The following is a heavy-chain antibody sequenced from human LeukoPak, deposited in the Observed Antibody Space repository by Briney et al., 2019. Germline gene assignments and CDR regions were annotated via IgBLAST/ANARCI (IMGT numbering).Heavy chain of an antibody. D-gene: IGHD6-19*01. CDR1: GFTFSSYS. J-gene: IGHJ3*02. CDR3: AKDISVAGTPEDAFDI. Sequence: GGSLRLSCAASGFTFSSYSMNWVRQAPGKGLEWVSYISSSSSTIYYADSVKGRFTISRDNAKNSLYLQMNSLRAEDTAVYYCAKDISVAGTPEDAFDIWGQGTMVTVSS. V-gene: IGHV3-48*01. CDR2: ISSSSSTI.